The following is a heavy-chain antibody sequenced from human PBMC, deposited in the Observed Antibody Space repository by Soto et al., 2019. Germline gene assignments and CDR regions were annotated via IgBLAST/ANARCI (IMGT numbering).Heavy chain of an antibody. D-gene: IGHD4-17*01. V-gene: IGHV3-21*01. CDR2: ISPSSSFV. J-gene: IGHJ5*02. CDR3: AREVPDPTTGVPWLDP. Sequence: GGSLRLSCVASGFSFSSYGMTWVHQAPGKGLEWVSSISPSSSFVNYADSVQGRFTISRDTAKKSLFLQMSSLRAEDTAVYYCAREVPDPTTGVPWLDPWRQGTLVSVSS. CDR1: GFSFSSYG.